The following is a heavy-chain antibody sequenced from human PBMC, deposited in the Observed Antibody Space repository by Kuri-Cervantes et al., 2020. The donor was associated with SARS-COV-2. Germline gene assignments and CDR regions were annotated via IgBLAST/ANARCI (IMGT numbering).Heavy chain of an antibody. Sequence: GESLKISCAASGFTFSSYAMSWVRQAPGKGLEWVSAISGSGGSTYYADSVKGRFTISRDNSKNTLYLQMNSLRAEDTAVYYCAKGAAEGGCGWLFDYWGQGTLVTVSS. J-gene: IGHJ4*02. CDR3: AKGAAEGGCGWLFDY. V-gene: IGHV3-23*01. D-gene: IGHD6-19*01. CDR2: ISGSGGST. CDR1: GFTFSSYA.